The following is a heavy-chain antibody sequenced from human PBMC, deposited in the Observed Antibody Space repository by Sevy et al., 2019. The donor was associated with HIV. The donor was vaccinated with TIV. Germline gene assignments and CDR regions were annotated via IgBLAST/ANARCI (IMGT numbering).Heavy chain of an antibody. D-gene: IGHD2-8*01. Sequence: GGSLRLSCVASGFTFPIYSVLWVHQAPGKGLEWLTLISYDGNYKYYADSVKGRFTISRDNSNNILYLQMSSLRVEDTALYFCARVAVEYCTNDCYHRFDHWGLGTLVTVSS. J-gene: IGHJ4*02. CDR1: GFTFPIYS. CDR3: ARVAVEYCTNDCYHRFDH. V-gene: IGHV3-30*04. CDR2: ISYDGNYK.